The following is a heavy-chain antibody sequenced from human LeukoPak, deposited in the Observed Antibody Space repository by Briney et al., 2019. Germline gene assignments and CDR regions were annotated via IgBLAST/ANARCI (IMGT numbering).Heavy chain of an antibody. V-gene: IGHV3-23*01. CDR1: GFTFSSYA. Sequence: GGSLRLSCAASGFTFSSYAMGWVRQAPGRGLEWLSTISGSGTTTYYVDSVKGRFTISRDNSKNTLYLQMNSLRAEDTAVYYCARVAADSTGYHWDYYFDLWGRGTLLTVSS. CDR2: ISGSGTTT. CDR3: ARVAADSTGYHWDYYFDL. J-gene: IGHJ2*01. D-gene: IGHD3-22*01.